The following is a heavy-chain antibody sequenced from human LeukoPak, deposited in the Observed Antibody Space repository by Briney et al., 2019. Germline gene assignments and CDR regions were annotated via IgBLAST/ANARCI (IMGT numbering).Heavy chain of an antibody. CDR1: GYIFTTHW. D-gene: IGHD2-2*01. CDR3: ARGGPIVVVPAASPPDYYYMDV. CDR2: IYPGDSNV. V-gene: IGHV5-51*01. J-gene: IGHJ6*03. Sequence: GESLKISCKGYGYIFTTHWIGWVRQMPGRGLEWMAIIYPGDSNVKYNPSFQGQVTISATKSITTAYLQWSSLKASDTAMYYCARGGPIVVVPAASPPDYYYMDVWGKGTTVTVSS.